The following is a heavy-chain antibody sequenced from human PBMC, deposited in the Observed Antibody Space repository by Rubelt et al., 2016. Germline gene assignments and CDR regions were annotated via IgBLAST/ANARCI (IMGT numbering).Heavy chain of an antibody. Sequence: QVQLVQSGAEVKKPGASVKVSCKASGYTFTSYGISWVRQAPGQGLEWMGWIGAYDGNTNYAQKLQGRVTMTTATSTSTAHMALRSLRSDDTAVYYCARKSYGDTGYYFDYWGQGTLVTVSS. CDR2: IGAYDGNT. D-gene: IGHD4-17*01. CDR3: ARKSYGDTGYYFDY. CDR1: GYTFTSYG. V-gene: IGHV1-18*01. J-gene: IGHJ4*02.